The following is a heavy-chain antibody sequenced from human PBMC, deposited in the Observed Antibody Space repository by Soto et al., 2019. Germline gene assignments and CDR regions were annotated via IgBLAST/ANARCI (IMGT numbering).Heavy chain of an antibody. CDR2: IHGGNGNT. Sequence: ASVKVSCKASGYSFSSLGMHWVRQAPGQRLEWMGWIHGGNGNTKYSQKYQGRVTMTRDTSASTAYMELSSLTSEDTAVYYCTNSYCGSMSCLGTYWGQGRLVTVSS. CDR1: GYSFSSLG. CDR3: TNSYCGSMSCLGTY. J-gene: IGHJ4*02. V-gene: IGHV1-3*01. D-gene: IGHD2-2*01.